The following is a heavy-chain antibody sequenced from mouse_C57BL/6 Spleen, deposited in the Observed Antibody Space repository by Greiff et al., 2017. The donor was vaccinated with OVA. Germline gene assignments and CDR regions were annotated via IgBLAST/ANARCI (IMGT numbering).Heavy chain of an antibody. CDR1: GFTFSSFT. D-gene: IGHD2-5*01. CDR2: ISGGGGNT. J-gene: IGHJ3*01. Sequence: EVKVVESGGGLVKPGGSLKLSCAASGFTFSSFTMSWVRQTPEKRLEWVATISGGGGNTYNPDSVKGRFTISRDNAKNTLYLQMSSLRSEDTALYYCAKHSNPFAYWGQGTLVTVSA. V-gene: IGHV5-9*01. CDR3: AKHSNPFAY.